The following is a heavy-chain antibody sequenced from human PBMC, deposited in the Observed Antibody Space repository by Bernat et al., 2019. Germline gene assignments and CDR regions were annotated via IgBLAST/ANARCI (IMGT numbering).Heavy chain of an antibody. Sequence: QLQLQESGPGLVKPSETPSLTCTVSGGSISSSSYYWGWIRQPPGKGLEWIGSIYYSGSTYYNPSLKSRVTISVDTSKNQFSLKLCSVTAADTAVYYCAYRVVPAAMNYYYYYGMDVWGQGTTVTVSS. J-gene: IGHJ6*02. CDR2: IYYSGST. D-gene: IGHD2-2*01. CDR3: AYRVVPAAMNYYYYYGMDV. V-gene: IGHV4-39*05. CDR1: GGSISSSSYY.